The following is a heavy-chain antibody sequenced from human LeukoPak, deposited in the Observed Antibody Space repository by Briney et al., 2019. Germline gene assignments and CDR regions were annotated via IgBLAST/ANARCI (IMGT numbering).Heavy chain of an antibody. CDR1: GDSVSSNSAA. CDR3: ARDSRNEFEGTDDAFDI. Sequence: SQTLSLTCAISGDSVSSNSAAWNWIRQSPSRGLEWLGRTYCRSKWYNDYAVSVKSRITINPDTSKNQFSLQLNSVTPEDTAVYYCARDSRNEFEGTDDAFDIWGQGTMVTVSS. V-gene: IGHV6-1*01. CDR2: TYCRSKWYN. D-gene: IGHD1-14*01. J-gene: IGHJ3*02.